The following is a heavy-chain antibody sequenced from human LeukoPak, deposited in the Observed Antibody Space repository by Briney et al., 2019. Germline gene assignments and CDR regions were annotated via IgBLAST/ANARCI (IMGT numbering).Heavy chain of an antibody. CDR3: ARDGADLNDYYGMDV. D-gene: IGHD1-26*01. CDR2: ISSSSSYI. V-gene: IGHV3-21*01. Sequence: GGSLRLSCAASGFTFSSYSMNWVRQAPGKGLEWVSSISSSSSYIYYADSVKGRFTISRDNAKNSLYLQMNSLRAEDTAVYYCARDGADLNDYYGMDVWGQGTTVTVSS. J-gene: IGHJ6*02. CDR1: GFTFSSYS.